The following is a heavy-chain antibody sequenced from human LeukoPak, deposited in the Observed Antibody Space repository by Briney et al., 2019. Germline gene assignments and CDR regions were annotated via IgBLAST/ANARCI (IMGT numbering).Heavy chain of an antibody. D-gene: IGHD6-19*01. CDR3: ARLAASSGWTSWYFDL. CDR2: IYPGDSDT. J-gene: IGHJ2*01. Sequence: ESLKISCKGSGYSFTSYWIGWVRQMPGKGLEWLGIIYPGDSDTRYSPSFQGQVTISADKSISTAYLQWSSLKASDTAMYYCARLAASSGWTSWYFDLWGRGTLVTVSS. CDR1: GYSFTSYW. V-gene: IGHV5-51*01.